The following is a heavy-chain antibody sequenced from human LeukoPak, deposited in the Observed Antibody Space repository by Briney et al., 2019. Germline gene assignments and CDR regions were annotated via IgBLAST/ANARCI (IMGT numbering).Heavy chain of an antibody. V-gene: IGHV1-46*01. CDR1: GYTFTNYY. J-gene: IGHJ3*02. CDR2: INPSGGST. D-gene: IGHD5-18*01. Sequence: ASVKVSCKASGYTFTNYYIHWVRQAPGQGLEWMGIINPSGGSTNYAQKFQGRVTMTTDTSTSTAYMELRSLRSDDTAVYYCARDLQLGGGYSYGFVAFDIWGQGTMVTVSS. CDR3: ARDLQLGGGYSYGFVAFDI.